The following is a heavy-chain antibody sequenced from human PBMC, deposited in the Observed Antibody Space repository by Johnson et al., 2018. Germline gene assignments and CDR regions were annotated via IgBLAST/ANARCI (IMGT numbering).Heavy chain of an antibody. CDR2: ISYDGSNK. CDR3: ANVVAATRLDAFDI. Sequence: QVQLVQSGGGLVQPGGSLRLSCAASGFTFSNYWMSWVRQAPGKGLEWVAVISYDGSNKYYADSVKGRFTISRDNSKNTLYLQMNSLRAEDTAVYYCANVVAATRLDAFDIWGQGTMVTVSS. J-gene: IGHJ3*02. V-gene: IGHV3-30*18. D-gene: IGHD2-15*01. CDR1: GFTFSNYW.